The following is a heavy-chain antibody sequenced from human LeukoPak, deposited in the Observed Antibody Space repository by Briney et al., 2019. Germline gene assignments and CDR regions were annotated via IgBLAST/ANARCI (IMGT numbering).Heavy chain of an antibody. V-gene: IGHV3-64D*06. D-gene: IGHD6-19*01. Sequence: GGSLRLSCSASGFTFSTYAMHWVRQAPGKGLEYVSTISNNGGSTYYADSVKGRFTISRDNSKNTLYLQMSSLKAEDTAVYYCVKGRIAEAGRGGGDYWGQGTLVTVSS. CDR1: GFTFSTYA. J-gene: IGHJ4*02. CDR2: ISNNGGST. CDR3: VKGRIAEAGRGGGDY.